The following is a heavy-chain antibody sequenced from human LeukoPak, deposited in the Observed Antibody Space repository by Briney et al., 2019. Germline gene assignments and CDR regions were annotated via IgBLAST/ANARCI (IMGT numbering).Heavy chain of an antibody. Sequence: PGGSLRLSCAASRFTFRNYGMHWVRQAPGKGLEWVAFIRYDGSNKYYADSVKGRFTISRDNSKNTLYLQMNSLRAEDTAVYYCAKDTGMVRGAAFDYWGQGTLVTVSS. V-gene: IGHV3-30*02. CDR3: AKDTGMVRGAAFDY. J-gene: IGHJ4*02. CDR1: RFTFRNYG. CDR2: IRYDGSNK. D-gene: IGHD3-10*01.